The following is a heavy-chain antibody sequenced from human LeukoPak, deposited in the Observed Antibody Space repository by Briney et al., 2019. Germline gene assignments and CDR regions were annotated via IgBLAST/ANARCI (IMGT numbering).Heavy chain of an antibody. D-gene: IGHD4/OR15-4a*01. J-gene: IGHJ6*03. V-gene: IGHV4-59*01. CDR1: GGSISSYY. CDR2: IYYSGST. Sequence: SETLSLTCTVSGGSISSYYWSWIRQPPGKGLEWIGYIYYSGSTNYNPSLKSRVTISVDTSKNQFPLKLSSVTAADTAVYYCARGIGTIFYYYMDVWGKGTTVTVSS. CDR3: ARGIGTIFYYYMDV.